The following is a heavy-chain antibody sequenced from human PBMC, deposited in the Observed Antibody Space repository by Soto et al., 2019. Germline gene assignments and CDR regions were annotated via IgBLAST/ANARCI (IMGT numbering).Heavy chain of an antibody. CDR3: TNNWNFDDDFDI. Sequence: GGSLRLSCTASGFTFGDYAMSWVRQAPGKGLEWVGCIRSNANGETTEYSASVKGRFAISRDESKSFAYLQMNSLKTEDTAVYYCTNNWNFDDDFDIWGQGTMVTVSS. D-gene: IGHD1-7*01. CDR1: GFTFGDYA. J-gene: IGHJ3*02. CDR2: IRSNANGETT. V-gene: IGHV3-49*04.